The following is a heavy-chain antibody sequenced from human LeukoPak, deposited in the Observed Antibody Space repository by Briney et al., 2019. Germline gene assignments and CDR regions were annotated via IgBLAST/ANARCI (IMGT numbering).Heavy chain of an antibody. J-gene: IGHJ5*02. D-gene: IGHD2-21*02. V-gene: IGHV1-46*01. Sequence: ASVKVSCKASGYTFTSYYMHWVRQAPGQRLEWMGIINPSGGSTSYAQKFQGRVTMTRDTSTSTVYMELSSLRSEDTAVYYCARGSIVVVTDFRFDPWGQGTLVTVSS. CDR3: ARGSIVVVTDFRFDP. CDR2: INPSGGST. CDR1: GYTFTSYY.